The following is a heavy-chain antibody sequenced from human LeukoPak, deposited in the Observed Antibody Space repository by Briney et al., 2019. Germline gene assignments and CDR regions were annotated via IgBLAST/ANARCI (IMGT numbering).Heavy chain of an antibody. CDR2: ISGSGGST. V-gene: IGHV3-23*01. D-gene: IGHD3-22*01. CDR1: GFTFSSYA. J-gene: IGHJ4*02. CDR3: AKDQGYDSSGYPLNY. Sequence: GGSLRLSCAASGFTFSSYAVSWVRQAPGKGLEWVSAISGSGGSTYYADSVKGRFTISRDNSKNTLYLQMNSLRAEDTAVYYCAKDQGYDSSGYPLNYWGQGTLVTVSS.